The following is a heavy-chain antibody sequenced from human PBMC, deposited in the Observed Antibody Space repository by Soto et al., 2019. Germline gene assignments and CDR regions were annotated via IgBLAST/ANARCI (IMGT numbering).Heavy chain of an antibody. Sequence: SVKVSCKASGGTFSSYTISWVRQAPGQGLEWMGRIIPILGIANYAQKFQGRVTITADKSTSTAYMELSSLRSEDTAVYYCASMSKGSGYDYWGQGTLVTVSS. CDR3: ASMSKGSGYDY. CDR1: GGTFSSYT. J-gene: IGHJ4*02. V-gene: IGHV1-69*02. D-gene: IGHD3-10*01. CDR2: IIPILGIA.